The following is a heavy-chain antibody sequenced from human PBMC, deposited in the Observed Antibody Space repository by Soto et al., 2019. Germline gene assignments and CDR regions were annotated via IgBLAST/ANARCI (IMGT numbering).Heavy chain of an antibody. D-gene: IGHD3-10*01. J-gene: IGHJ4*02. Sequence: QVHLVQSGAEVKNLGASVDVSCQGSGYAFTTYGITWVRQAPGHGLEWMGWISAHNGNTNYAQKLQGRVTVTRETSTSTVYMEVRSLRSDDTAVYYCTRGGYGEYWGQGALVNASS. CDR2: ISAHNGNT. CDR1: GYAFTTYG. CDR3: TRGGYGEY. V-gene: IGHV1-18*01.